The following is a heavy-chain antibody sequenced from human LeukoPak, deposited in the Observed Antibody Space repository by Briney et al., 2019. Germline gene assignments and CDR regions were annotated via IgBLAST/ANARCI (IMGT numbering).Heavy chain of an antibody. Sequence: SGGSLRLSCAASGFTFSTSAMSWVRQAPGKGLEWVSGISGSGDSTYYVDSVKGRFTISRDNSKSTLYLHMNSLRAEDTAIYYXXXXXSEVPVAASNYWGQGTLVTVSS. D-gene: IGHD2-2*01. CDR2: ISGSGDST. J-gene: IGHJ4*02. V-gene: IGHV3-23*01. CDR1: GFTFSTSA. CDR3: XXXXSEVPVAASNY.